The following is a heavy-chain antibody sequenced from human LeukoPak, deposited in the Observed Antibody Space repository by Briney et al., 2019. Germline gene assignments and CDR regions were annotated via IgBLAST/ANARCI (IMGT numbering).Heavy chain of an antibody. V-gene: IGHV4-59*12. Sequence: SETLSLTCTVSGGSISSYYWSWIRQPPGKGLEWIGYIYYSGSTNYNPSLKSRVTISVDTSKNQFSLKLSSVTAADTAVYYCARDALRFLEWSTPGWFDPWGQGTLVTVSS. D-gene: IGHD3-3*01. J-gene: IGHJ5*02. CDR1: GGSISSYY. CDR2: IYYSGST. CDR3: ARDALRFLEWSTPGWFDP.